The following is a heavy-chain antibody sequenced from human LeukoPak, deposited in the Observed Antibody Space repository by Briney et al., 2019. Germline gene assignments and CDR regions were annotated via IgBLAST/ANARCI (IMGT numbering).Heavy chain of an antibody. J-gene: IGHJ6*03. CDR1: GYSISSGYY. V-gene: IGHV4-38-2*02. D-gene: IGHD3-3*02. Sequence: SETLSLTCTVSGYSISSGYYWGWIRQPPGKGLEWIGSIYYSGSTYYNPSLKSRVTISVDTSKNQFSLKLTSVTAADTAVYYCARHLQYYYYYMDVWGKGTTVTVSS. CDR3: ARHLQYYYYYMDV. CDR2: IYYSGST.